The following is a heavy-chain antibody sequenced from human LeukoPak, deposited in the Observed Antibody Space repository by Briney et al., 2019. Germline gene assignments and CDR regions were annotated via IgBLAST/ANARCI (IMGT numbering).Heavy chain of an antibody. Sequence: SGPTLVNPTQTLTLTCTFSGFSLTTSGMCVSWIRQPPGKALEWLARIDWDDNKYYSTSLKTRLTISKDTSKNQVVLTLTNMDPVDTAMYYCARLSMVRGATYNWFDPWGQGTLVTVSS. D-gene: IGHD3-10*01. CDR2: IDWDDNK. CDR1: GFSLTTSGMC. CDR3: ARLSMVRGATYNWFDP. J-gene: IGHJ5*02. V-gene: IGHV2-70*11.